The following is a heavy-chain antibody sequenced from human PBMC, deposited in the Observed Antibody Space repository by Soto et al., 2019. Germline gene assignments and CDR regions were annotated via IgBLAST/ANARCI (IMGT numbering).Heavy chain of an antibody. D-gene: IGHD5-12*01. Sequence: QVQLVQSGAEVKKPGSSVKVSCKASGGTFSSYAISWVRQAPGQGLEWMGGIIPIFGTANYAQKFQGRVTITADESTSTAYMELSSLRSEDTAVYYCASRDGYNFGYYYYGMDVWGQGTTVTVSS. J-gene: IGHJ6*02. CDR1: GGTFSSYA. CDR2: IIPIFGTA. V-gene: IGHV1-69*12. CDR3: ASRDGYNFGYYYYGMDV.